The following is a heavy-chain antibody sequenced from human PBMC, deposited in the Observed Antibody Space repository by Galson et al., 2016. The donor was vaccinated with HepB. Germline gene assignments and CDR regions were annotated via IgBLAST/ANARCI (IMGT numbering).Heavy chain of an antibody. J-gene: IGHJ3*02. CDR2: IKSKTDGGTT. CDR3: TLNHAFDI. V-gene: IGHV3-15*01. Sequence: SLRLSCAASGFSFRDFSINWVRQAPGKGLEWVGRIKSKTDGGTTDYAAPVKGRFTISRDDSKNTLYLQMNSLKTGDTAVYYCTLNHAFDIWGQGTTVTVS. CDR1: GFSFRDFS.